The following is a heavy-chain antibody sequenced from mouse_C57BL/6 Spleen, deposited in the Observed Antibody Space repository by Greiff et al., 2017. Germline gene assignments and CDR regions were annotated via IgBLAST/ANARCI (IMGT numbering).Heavy chain of an antibody. V-gene: IGHV1-15*01. CDR2: IDPETGGT. D-gene: IGHD2-5*01. J-gene: IGHJ4*01. CDR1: GYTFTDYE. CDR3: TRPYYSKGYYAMDY. Sequence: VKLQQSGAELVRPGASVTLSCKASGYTFTDYEMHWVKQTPVHGLEWIGAIDPETGGTAYNQKFKGKAILTADKSSSTAYMELRSLTSEDSAVYYCTRPYYSKGYYAMDYWGQGTSVTVSS.